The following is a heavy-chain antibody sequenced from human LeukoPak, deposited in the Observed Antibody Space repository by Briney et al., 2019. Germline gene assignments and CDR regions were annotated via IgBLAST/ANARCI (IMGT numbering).Heavy chain of an antibody. V-gene: IGHV1-46*01. D-gene: IGHD3-22*01. CDR2: INPSGGST. Sequence: GASVKVSCKASGYTFTSYYMHWVRQAPGQGLEWMGIINPSGGSTSYAQKFQGRVTMTRDTSTSTVYMELSSLRSEDTAVYYCASESGDDSSGYYLNDAFDIWGQGTMVTVSS. CDR3: ASESGDDSSGYYLNDAFDI. J-gene: IGHJ3*02. CDR1: GYTFTSYY.